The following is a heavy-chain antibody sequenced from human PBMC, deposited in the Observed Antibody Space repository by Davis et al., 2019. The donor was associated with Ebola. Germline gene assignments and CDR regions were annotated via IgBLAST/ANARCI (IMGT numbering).Heavy chain of an antibody. J-gene: IGHJ6*03. Sequence: GESLKISCAASGFTFSKYWMNWVRQAPGKGLEWVANIKQDGSEKYYVDSVKGRFSISRDNAKNSLELQMNSLRAEDTAVYYCARDATGLLSFEELFETRGYSYMAVAHKGTTVT. CDR2: IKQDGSEK. D-gene: IGHD3-10*01. V-gene: IGHV3-7*03. CDR3: ARDATGLLSFEELFETRGYSYMAV. CDR1: GFTFSKYW.